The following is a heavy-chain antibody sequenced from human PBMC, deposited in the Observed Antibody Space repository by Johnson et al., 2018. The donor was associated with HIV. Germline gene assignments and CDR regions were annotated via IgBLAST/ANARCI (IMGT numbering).Heavy chain of an antibody. D-gene: IGHD2/OR15-2a*01. Sequence: QVQVVESGGGVVQPGRSLRLSCAASGFRFSSYAMHWVRQAPGKGLAWVAVISYDGNNKDYADSVKGRFTISRDNSKNTLFLQMNSLRTEDTAVYFCAIEASFAPRPETAFDVWGQGTKVTVSS. CDR3: AIEASFAPRPETAFDV. CDR1: GFRFSSYA. V-gene: IGHV3-30-3*02. J-gene: IGHJ3*01. CDR2: ISYDGNNK.